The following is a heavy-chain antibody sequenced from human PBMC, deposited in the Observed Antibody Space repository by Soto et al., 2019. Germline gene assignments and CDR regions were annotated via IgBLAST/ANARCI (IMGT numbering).Heavy chain of an antibody. CDR1: GFTFRNYA. V-gene: IGHV3-30-3*01. CDR3: ARGDREDILVVVGARPGEYGIDI. J-gene: IGHJ6*02. Sequence: ESGGGVVQPGGSLRLSCAASGFTFRNYAMHWVRQAPGKGLECLAVIAYDGSNAFYRDSVKGRFTISRDNSKNTLYLHMNSLRSEYTGVYYCARGDREDILVVVGARPGEYGIDIWGQGTTVTVSS. D-gene: IGHD2-15*01. CDR2: IAYDGSNA.